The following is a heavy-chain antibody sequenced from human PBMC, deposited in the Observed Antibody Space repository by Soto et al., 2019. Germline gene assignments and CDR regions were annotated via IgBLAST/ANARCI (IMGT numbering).Heavy chain of an antibody. CDR1: GFPFSSYG. J-gene: IGHJ6*03. Sequence: LRLSCAAPGFPFSSYGMHWVRQAPGKGLAWVAVIWYDGSNKYYADSVKGRFTISRDNSKNTLYLQMNSLRAEDTAVYYCAKAASGYYMYFYYYMDDWGKGTTVTVSS. V-gene: IGHV3-33*06. CDR3: AKAASGYYMYFYYYMDD. CDR2: IWYDGSNK. D-gene: IGHD3-3*01.